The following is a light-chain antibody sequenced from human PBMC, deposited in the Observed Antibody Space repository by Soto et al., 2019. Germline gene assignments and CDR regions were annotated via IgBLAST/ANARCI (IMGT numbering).Light chain of an antibody. V-gene: IGKV1-5*01. CDR3: QQYNNYSPWT. CDR1: QSISSW. CDR2: DAS. J-gene: IGKJ1*01. Sequence: DIQMTQSPSTLSASVGDRVTITCRTSQSISSWLAWYQQKPGKAPRLLIFDASSLESGVPSRFSGRGSGTEFTLTISSLQPDDFATYYCQQYNNYSPWTFGQGTKV.